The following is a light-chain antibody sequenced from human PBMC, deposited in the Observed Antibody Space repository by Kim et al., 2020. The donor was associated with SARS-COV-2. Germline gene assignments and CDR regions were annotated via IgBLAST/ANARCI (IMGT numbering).Light chain of an antibody. Sequence: LSPGERATLSCKASQSVSRNYLAWYQQKPGQAPRLLIYDASSRATGIPDRFSGSGSGTDFTLTISRLEPEDFAVYCCQQYGSSPYTFGQGTKLEIK. CDR3: QQYGSSPYT. V-gene: IGKV3-20*01. CDR1: QSVSRNY. CDR2: DAS. J-gene: IGKJ2*01.